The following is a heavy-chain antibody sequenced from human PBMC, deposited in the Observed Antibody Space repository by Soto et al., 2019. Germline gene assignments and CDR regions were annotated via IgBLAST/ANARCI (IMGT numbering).Heavy chain of an antibody. CDR3: AKEEENGDYFDY. V-gene: IGHV3-30*18. D-gene: IGHD1-1*01. Sequence: PGGSLRLSCAPSGFTFSSYGMHWVRQAPGKGLEWVAVASGSEAIKNYADSVKGRFTISRDNSKNTLYLQMNSLRAEDTAVYYCAKEEENGDYFDYWGQGTLVTVSS. CDR1: GFTFSSYG. J-gene: IGHJ4*02. CDR2: ASGSEAIK.